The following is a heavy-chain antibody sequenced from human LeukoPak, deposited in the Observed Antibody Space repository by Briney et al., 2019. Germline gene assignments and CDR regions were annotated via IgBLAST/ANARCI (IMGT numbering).Heavy chain of an antibody. CDR2: INRSGDST. D-gene: IGHD3-3*01. J-gene: IGHJ6*02. CDR1: GSTFYSYG. V-gene: IGHV3-23*01. CDR3: AREPRFLEWLLSVPDYYYGMDV. Sequence: GGSLRLSCAASGSTFYSYGMNWVRQAPGKGLEWVSGINRSGDSTSYADSVKGRFTISRDNSKNTLYLQMNSLRAEDTAVYYCAREPRFLEWLLSVPDYYYGMDVWGQGTTVTVSS.